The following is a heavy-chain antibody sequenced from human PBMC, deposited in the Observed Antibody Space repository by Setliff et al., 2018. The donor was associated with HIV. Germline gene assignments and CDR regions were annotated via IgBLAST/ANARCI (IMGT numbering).Heavy chain of an antibody. D-gene: IGHD1-1*01. CDR3: ARVTTGTTAGDY. CDR2: ISRDSDRI. Sequence: GGSLRLSCAASGFTFSSYEMTRVRQAPGKGLECISYISRDSDRIHYADSVKGRFTVSRDNAKNSLFLQMHSLRAEDTAVYYCARVTTGTTAGDYWGQGTPVTVSS. V-gene: IGHV3-48*03. J-gene: IGHJ4*02. CDR1: GFTFSSYE.